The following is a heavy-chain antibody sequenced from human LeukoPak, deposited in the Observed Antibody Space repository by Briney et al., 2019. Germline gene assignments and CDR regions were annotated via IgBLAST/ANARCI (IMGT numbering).Heavy chain of an antibody. CDR3: ARGFGDYGGYYFDY. D-gene: IGHD3-10*01. CDR2: INAGNGNT. Sequence: AASLKFSCKASGYTLASYAMHWVRQAAGQRLEWMGWINAGNGNTKYSQKFQGRVTITRDTSASTAYMELSSLRSEDTAVYYCARGFGDYGGYYFDYWGQGTLVTVSS. CDR1: GYTLASYA. V-gene: IGHV1-3*01. J-gene: IGHJ4*02.